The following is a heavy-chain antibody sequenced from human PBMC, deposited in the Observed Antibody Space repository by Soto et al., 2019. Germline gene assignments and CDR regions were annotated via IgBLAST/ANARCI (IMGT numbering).Heavy chain of an antibody. CDR2: VKSKVDGGTI. V-gene: IGHV3-15*07. CDR1: GFTFKGAW. Sequence: GGSLRLSCVASGFTFKGAWMNWVRQAPGKGLEWVGRVKSKVDGGTIDYAAPVKGRFTISRDDSKDTVYLQMNSLKTEDTAVYYCTEVFPTPVPEVALGGQGTLVPVPS. D-gene: IGHD2-15*01. CDR3: TEVFPTPVPEVAL. J-gene: IGHJ4*02.